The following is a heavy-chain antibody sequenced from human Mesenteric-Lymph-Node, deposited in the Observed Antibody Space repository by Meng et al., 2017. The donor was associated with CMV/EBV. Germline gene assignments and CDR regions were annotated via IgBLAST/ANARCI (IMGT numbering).Heavy chain of an antibody. J-gene: IGHJ3*02. CDR3: ARRTIWFGEHVFDI. CDR2: IYPGDSDT. CDR1: GFSFTTYW. D-gene: IGHD3-10*01. V-gene: IGHV5-51*01. Sequence: GESLKISCQGSGFSFTTYWIGWVRQMPGKGLEWMGIIYPGDSDTRYSPSFEGQVTISADKSTSTAYLQWSSLKASDTAMYYCARRTIWFGEHVFDIWGQGTMVTVSS.